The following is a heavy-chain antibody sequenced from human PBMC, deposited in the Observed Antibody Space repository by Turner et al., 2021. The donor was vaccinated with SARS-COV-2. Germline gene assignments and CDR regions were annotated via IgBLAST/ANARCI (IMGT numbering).Heavy chain of an antibody. D-gene: IGHD5-18*01. CDR1: GFTSSTYG. V-gene: IGHV3-23*01. CDR3: AMDSGWTHEH. J-gene: IGHJ1*01. CDR2: MTGSDGKT. Sequence: EVQLLESGGGLVQPGGSLRPPCAASGFTSSTYGVSWVRQAPGKGLEWVSGMTGSDGKTYYVDSVKGRFTISSDNSKNTLFLQMDNLRVEDTAVYYCAMDSGWTHEHWGQGTLVTVSS.